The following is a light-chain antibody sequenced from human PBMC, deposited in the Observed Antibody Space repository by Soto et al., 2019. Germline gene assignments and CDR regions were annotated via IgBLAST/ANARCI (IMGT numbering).Light chain of an antibody. CDR3: PQRSNWPVT. V-gene: IGKV3-11*01. J-gene: IGKJ3*01. CDR1: QSVSSY. Sequence: EIVLTQSPATLSLSPGERATLSCRASQSVSSYLAWYQQKPGQAPRLLIYDASNRATGIPARFSGSGSGTDFTITISSLEPEDFAVYYCPQRSNWPVTFGPGTKVDIK. CDR2: DAS.